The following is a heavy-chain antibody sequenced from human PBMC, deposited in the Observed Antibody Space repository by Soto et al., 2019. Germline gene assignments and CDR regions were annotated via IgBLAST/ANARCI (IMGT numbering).Heavy chain of an antibody. V-gene: IGHV1-2*04. CDR1: GYTFTGYY. J-gene: IGHJ6*02. CDR3: TTGGSYYFLYGMDV. Sequence: GASVKVSCKASGYTFTGYYMHWVRQAPGQGLEWMGWINPNSGGTNYAQKFQGWVTMTRDTSISTAYMELSRLRSDDTAVYYCTTGGSYYFLYGMDVWGQGTTVTVSS. D-gene: IGHD1-26*01. CDR2: INPNSGGT.